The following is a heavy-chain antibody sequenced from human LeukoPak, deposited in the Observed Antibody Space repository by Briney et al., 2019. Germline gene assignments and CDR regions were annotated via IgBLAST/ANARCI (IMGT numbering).Heavy chain of an antibody. Sequence: GESLKISCKGSGYSFTSYWIGWVRQMPGKGLECMGIIYPGDSDTRYSPSFQGQVTISADKSISTAYLQWSSLKASDTAMYYCARHRDSGSRLDAFDIWGQGTMVTVSS. CDR2: IYPGDSDT. CDR1: GYSFTSYW. J-gene: IGHJ3*02. V-gene: IGHV5-51*01. CDR3: ARHRDSGSRLDAFDI. D-gene: IGHD1-26*01.